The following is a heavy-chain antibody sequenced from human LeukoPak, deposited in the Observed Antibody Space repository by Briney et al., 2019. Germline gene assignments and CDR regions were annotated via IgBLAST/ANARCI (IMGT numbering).Heavy chain of an antibody. D-gene: IGHD3-22*01. CDR2: ISSSGSTI. Sequence: GGTLRLSCAASGFIFSNHGMNWVRQAPGKGLEWVSYISSSGSTIYYVDSVKGRFTISRDNAKNSLYLQMNSLRAEDTAVYYCARATSYYYDSSGMDPWGQGTLVTVSS. CDR3: ARATSYYYDSSGMDP. V-gene: IGHV3-48*04. J-gene: IGHJ5*02. CDR1: GFIFSNHG.